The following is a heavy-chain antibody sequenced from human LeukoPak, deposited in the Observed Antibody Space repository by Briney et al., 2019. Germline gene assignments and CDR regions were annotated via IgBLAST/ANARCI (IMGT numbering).Heavy chain of an antibody. CDR2: FDPEDGET. CDR3: ASPNPSSGAFDI. D-gene: IGHD3-10*01. V-gene: IGHV1-24*01. J-gene: IGHJ3*02. Sequence: ASVKVSCKVSGYTLTELSMHWVRQAPGKGLEWMGGFDPEDGETIYAQKFQGRVTMTEDTSTDTAYMELSSLRSEDTAVYYCASPNPSSGAFDIWGQGTMVTVSS. CDR1: GYTLTELS.